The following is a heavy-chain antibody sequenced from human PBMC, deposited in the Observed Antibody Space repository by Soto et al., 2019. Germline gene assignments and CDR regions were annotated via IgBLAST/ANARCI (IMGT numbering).Heavy chain of an antibody. CDR1: GGSINSGDYS. CDR3: ARSSGRYSPDYFDY. Sequence: SETLSLTCTVSGGSINSGDYSWTWIRQPPGKGLEWIGYIYHTGTTYYNMSLKSRVTISVDRSNNRFSLKLDSVTAADTAMYYCARSSGRYSPDYFDYCGQGTLVTVSS. V-gene: IGHV4-30-2*01. CDR2: IYHTGTT. D-gene: IGHD1-26*01. J-gene: IGHJ4*01.